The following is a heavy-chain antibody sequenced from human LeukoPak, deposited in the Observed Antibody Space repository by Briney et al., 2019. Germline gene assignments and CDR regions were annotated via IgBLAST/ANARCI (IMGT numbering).Heavy chain of an antibody. CDR2: IIPIFGTA. CDR3: ARGPIIDIVVIPAAADYYHMDV. D-gene: IGHD2-2*01. V-gene: IGHV1-69*01. CDR1: GGTFSSYA. Sequence: GSSVKVSCKASGGTFSSYAISWVRQAPGQGLEWMGGIIPIFGTANYAQKFQGRVTITADESTSTAYMELSSLRSEDAAVYYCARGPIIDIVVIPAAADYYHMDVWGKGTTVTVSS. J-gene: IGHJ6*03.